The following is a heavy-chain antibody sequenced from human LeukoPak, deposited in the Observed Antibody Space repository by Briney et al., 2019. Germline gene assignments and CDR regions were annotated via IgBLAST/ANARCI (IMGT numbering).Heavy chain of an antibody. CDR2: INTNTGNP. CDR3: ARDYTIAVGTTTYLQH. V-gene: IGHV7-4-1*02. CDR1: GYIFSVYA. Sequence: ASVKVSCKASGYIFSVYALIWVRQAPGQGLELMGWINTNTGNPTYAQGFTGRFVFSLDTSVSTAYLQISSLKAEDTAVYYCARDYTIAVGTTTYLQHWGQGTLVTVSS. J-gene: IGHJ1*01. D-gene: IGHD1-14*01.